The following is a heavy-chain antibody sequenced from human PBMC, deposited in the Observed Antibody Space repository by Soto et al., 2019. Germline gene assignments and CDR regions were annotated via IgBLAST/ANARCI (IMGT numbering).Heavy chain of an antibody. CDR3: LRGGNYLFDY. V-gene: IGHV4-4*02. J-gene: IGHJ4*02. CDR1: GGSISVNNG. CDR2: IYHSGTI. D-gene: IGHD1-7*01. Sequence: SETLSLTCAFSGGSISVNNGWGWVRQPPGKGLEWIGEIYHSGTINYNPSLKSRVTISVDRSKNQFSLQLSSVTAADTAVYYCLRGGNYLFDYWSQGTLVTVSS.